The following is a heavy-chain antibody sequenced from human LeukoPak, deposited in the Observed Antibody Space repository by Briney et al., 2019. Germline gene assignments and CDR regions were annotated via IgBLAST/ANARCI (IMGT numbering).Heavy chain of an antibody. CDR2: ISYDGSNK. CDR3: ARHETDYYPLGSYGMDV. V-gene: IGHV3-30-3*01. Sequence: PGGSLRLSCAASGFTFSSYAMHWVRQAPGKGLEWVAVISYDGSNKYYADSVKGRFTISRDNSKNTLYLQMNSLRAEDTAVYYCARHETDYYPLGSYGMDVWGQGTTVTVSS. D-gene: IGHD3-22*01. J-gene: IGHJ6*02. CDR1: GFTFSSYA.